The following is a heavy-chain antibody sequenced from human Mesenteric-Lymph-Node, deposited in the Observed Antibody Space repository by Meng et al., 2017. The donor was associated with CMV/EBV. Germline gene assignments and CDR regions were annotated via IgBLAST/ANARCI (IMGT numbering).Heavy chain of an antibody. D-gene: IGHD2/OR15-2a*01. V-gene: IGHV4-61*01. CDR3: ARGHNGYYSFDY. Sequence: SETLSLTCTVSGGSVSSDIYYWSWIRQPPGKGLEWIGYMYYSGSTNYKSSLKTRVTISVDTSKDQFSLKLSSVTAADTAVYYCARGHNGYYSFDYWGQGTLVTVS. CDR2: MYYSGST. J-gene: IGHJ4*02. CDR1: GGSVSSDIYY.